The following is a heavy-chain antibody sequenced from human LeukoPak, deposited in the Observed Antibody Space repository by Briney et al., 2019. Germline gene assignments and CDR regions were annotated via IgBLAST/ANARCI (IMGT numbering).Heavy chain of an antibody. CDR2: INPTTGAT. CDR3: GRDERFCNGDNHYPDLGY. V-gene: IGHV1-2*02. D-gene: IGHD2-15*01. Sequence: GASVKVSCKASGYTFTGYYMFWVRQAPGQGLEWMGWINPTTGATRYAQHFQGRVTLTRDTSIRPTFMELSSLRYDDTAFYYCGRDERFCNGDNHYPDLGYWGQGTLVTVSS. J-gene: IGHJ4*02. CDR1: GYTFTGYY.